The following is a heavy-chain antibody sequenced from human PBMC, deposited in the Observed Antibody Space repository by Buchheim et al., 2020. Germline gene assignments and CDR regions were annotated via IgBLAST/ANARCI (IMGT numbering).Heavy chain of an antibody. CDR3: ARARGASSWYDGCAY. V-gene: IGHV3-30*04. D-gene: IGHD6-13*01. CDR2: ILFDGSKR. Sequence: QLVESGVGVVQPGRSLRLSCAASGLAFSSYAMHWVRQAPGKGLEWVAVILFDGSKRYYADSVEGRFTISRDNSKNTLSLEMNSLRPEDTAVYYCARARGASSWYDGCAYWGQGTL. J-gene: IGHJ4*02. CDR1: GLAFSSYA.